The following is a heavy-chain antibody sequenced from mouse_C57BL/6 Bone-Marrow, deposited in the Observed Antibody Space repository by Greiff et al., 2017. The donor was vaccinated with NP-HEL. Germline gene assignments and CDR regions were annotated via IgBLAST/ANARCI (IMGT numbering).Heavy chain of an antibody. CDR3: ATYYGSSYFDY. CDR1: GFSLTSYG. Sequence: VKLVESGPGLVQPSQSLSITCTVSGFSLTSYGVHWVRQSPGKGLEWLGVIWSGGSTDYNAAFISRLSISKDNSKSQVFFKMNSLQADDTAIYYCATYYGSSYFDYWGQGTTLTVSS. J-gene: IGHJ2*01. D-gene: IGHD1-1*01. CDR2: IWSGGST. V-gene: IGHV2-2*01.